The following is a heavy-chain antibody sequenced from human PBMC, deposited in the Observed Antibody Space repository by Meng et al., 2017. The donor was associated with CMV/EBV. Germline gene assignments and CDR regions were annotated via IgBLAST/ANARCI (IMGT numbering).Heavy chain of an antibody. D-gene: IGHD2-2*01. CDR1: GFTFSSYE. V-gene: IGHV3-48*03. CDR2: ISSSGSTI. Sequence: GGPLRPSCAAPGFTFSSYEMNWVRQAPGKGLEWVSYISSSGSTIYYADSVKGRFTISRDNAKNSLYLQMNSLRAEDTAVYYCASPPYQLPPGWGQGTLVTVSS. CDR3: ASPPYQLPPG. J-gene: IGHJ4*02.